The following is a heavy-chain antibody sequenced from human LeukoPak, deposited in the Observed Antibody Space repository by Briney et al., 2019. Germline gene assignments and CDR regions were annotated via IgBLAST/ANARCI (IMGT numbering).Heavy chain of an antibody. V-gene: IGHV1-69*04. CDR1: GDNFNNYA. Sequence: GASVKVSCKASGDNFNNYAVNWVRQAPGQGLQWMGRIIPALDRANYAHNFRGRLTITADKSTETAYMELSSLQSEDTGLYFCARRTDAVDDAFDIWGQGTMLIVSS. J-gene: IGHJ3*02. D-gene: IGHD3/OR15-3a*01. CDR3: ARRTDAVDDAFDI. CDR2: IIPALDRA.